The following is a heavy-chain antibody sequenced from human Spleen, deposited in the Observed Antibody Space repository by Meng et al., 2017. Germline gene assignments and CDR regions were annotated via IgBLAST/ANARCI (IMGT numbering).Heavy chain of an antibody. Sequence: GESLKISCAASGFTFSSYAMSWVRQAPGKGLEWVSAISGSGGSTYYADSVKGRFTISRDNSKNTMYLQMNSMRAEDTAVYYSAKQDYGSEMEYYYYYSGMDVWGQGTTVTVSS. CDR1: GFTFSSYA. V-gene: IGHV3-23*01. CDR3: AKQDYGSEMEYYYYYSGMDV. CDR2: ISGSGGST. D-gene: IGHD3-10*01. J-gene: IGHJ6*02.